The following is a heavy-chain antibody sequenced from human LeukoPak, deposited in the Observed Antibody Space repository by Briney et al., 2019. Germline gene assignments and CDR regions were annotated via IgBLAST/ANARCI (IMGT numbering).Heavy chain of an antibody. CDR3: ARDLYCGGDCYSV. Sequence: GGSLRLSCAASGFTFSSYGMHWVRQAPGEGLEWVAVIWYDGSNKYYADSVKGRFTISRDNSKNTLYLQMNSLRAEDTAVYYCARDLYCGGDCYSVWGQGTLVTASS. V-gene: IGHV3-33*01. J-gene: IGHJ4*02. D-gene: IGHD2-21*02. CDR2: IWYDGSNK. CDR1: GFTFSSYG.